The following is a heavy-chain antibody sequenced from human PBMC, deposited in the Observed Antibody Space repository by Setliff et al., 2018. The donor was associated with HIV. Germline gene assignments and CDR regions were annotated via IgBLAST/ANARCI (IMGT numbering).Heavy chain of an antibody. D-gene: IGHD2-15*01. V-gene: IGHV3-74*03. J-gene: IGHJ4*02. CDR1: GFTFRNYR. CDR3: AKRATATAPFDY. Sequence: PGGSLRLSCAASGFTFRNYRMHWVRQPPGKGLVWVSRINSDASGMTFAEFVKGRFTISRDNSRTTMYLQMNSLRAEDTAVYYCAKRATATAPFDYWGQGTLVTVSS. CDR2: INSDASGM.